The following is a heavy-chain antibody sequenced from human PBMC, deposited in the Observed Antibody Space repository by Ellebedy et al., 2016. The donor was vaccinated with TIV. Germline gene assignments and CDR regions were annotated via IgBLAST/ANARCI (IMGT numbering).Heavy chain of an antibody. V-gene: IGHV5-51*01. CDR2: IDLSDSDT. J-gene: IGHJ4*02. Sequence: GESLKISCQGSAYSFINYRIVWVRQMPGRGLEWMGIIDLSDSDTRYSPSFQGQVTISADRSVTTAYLHFNSLKPSDTAVYYCAKLGHRATPDDSWGQGTLVTVSS. CDR3: AKLGHRATPDDS. D-gene: IGHD1-14*01. CDR1: AYSFINYR.